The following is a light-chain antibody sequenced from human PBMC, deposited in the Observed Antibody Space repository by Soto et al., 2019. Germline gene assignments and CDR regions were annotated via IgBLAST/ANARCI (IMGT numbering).Light chain of an antibody. J-gene: IGKJ1*01. CDR3: QQYNSYSWT. CDR2: KAS. Sequence: DIQMTQSPSTLSASVGDRVTITCRASQSISSWLAWYHQKPGKAPKLLIYKASSLESGVPSRFSGSGSGTEFTLTISSLQPDDFATYYCQQYNSYSWTFGQGTKVEIK. CDR1: QSISSW. V-gene: IGKV1-5*03.